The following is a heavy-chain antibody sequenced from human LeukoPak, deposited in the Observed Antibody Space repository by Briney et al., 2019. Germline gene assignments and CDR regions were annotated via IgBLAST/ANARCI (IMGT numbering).Heavy chain of an antibody. CDR3: ARDHLGAAALFNS. J-gene: IGHJ5*01. CDR2: INPNSGGT. D-gene: IGHD6-13*01. CDR1: GYTFTGYY. V-gene: IGHV1-2*02. Sequence: ASVNVSCKASGYTFTGYYMHWVRQAPGQGLEWMGWINPNSGGTNYAQKFQGRVTMTRDTSISTAYMELSRLRSDDTAVYYCARDHLGAAALFNSWGQGTLVTVSS.